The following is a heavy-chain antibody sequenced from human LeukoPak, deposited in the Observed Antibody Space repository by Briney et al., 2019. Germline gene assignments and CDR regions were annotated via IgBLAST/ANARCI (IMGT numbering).Heavy chain of an antibody. V-gene: IGHV3-23*01. J-gene: IGHJ6*03. CDR3: AKPRGGLAYYMDV. Sequence: GGSLRLSCAASGFTFSNYAMSWVRQAPGKGLEWVSGISGSGASTYYTASVKGRFTISRDNSKNTLSLQMNSLRAEDTAVYYCAKPRGGLAYYMDVWGKGTTVTVSS. CDR1: GFTFSNYA. CDR2: ISGSGAST. D-gene: IGHD3-3*02.